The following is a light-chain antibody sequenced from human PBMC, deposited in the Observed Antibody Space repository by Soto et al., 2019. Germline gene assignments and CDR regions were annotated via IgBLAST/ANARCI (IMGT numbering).Light chain of an antibody. CDR1: QSIANF. CDR3: QQYHTVSRT. CDR2: GTS. V-gene: IGKV1-39*01. Sequence: DIQMTQSPSSLSASVWDRVTITCRASQSIANFLNWYQQKPGKAPKLVIYGTSTLQSGVPSRFSGSGSGTDFTLTISSLQAEDVAVYYCQQYHTVSRTFGQGTKVDIK. J-gene: IGKJ1*01.